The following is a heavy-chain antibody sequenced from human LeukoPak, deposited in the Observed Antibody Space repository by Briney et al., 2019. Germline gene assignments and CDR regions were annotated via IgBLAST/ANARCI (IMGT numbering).Heavy chain of an antibody. CDR3: ARDATLNSRAPSFDI. Sequence: GESLRLSCAASGFTVSSNYMSWVRQAPGKGLEWVSVIYSGGSTYYADSVKGRFTISRDNSKNTLYLQMNSLRAEDTAVYYCARDATLNSRAPSFDIWGQGTMVTVSS. CDR1: GFTVSSNY. D-gene: IGHD6-13*01. CDR2: IYSGGST. V-gene: IGHV3-53*01. J-gene: IGHJ3*02.